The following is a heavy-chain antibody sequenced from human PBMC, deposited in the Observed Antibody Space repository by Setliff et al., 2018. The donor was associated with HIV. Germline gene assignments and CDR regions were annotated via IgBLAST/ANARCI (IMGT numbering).Heavy chain of an antibody. CDR2: IYPGDSDT. V-gene: IGHV5-51*01. J-gene: IGHJ4*02. CDR1: GYSFSTYW. CDR3: ARQMWQQDSKFMYYFDY. Sequence: GESLKISCKGFGYSFSTYWIGWVRQMPGKGLEWMGIIYPGDSDTRYSPSFQGQVTISADKSISTAYLQWSSLKASDTAMYYCARQMWQQDSKFMYYFDYWGQGTLVTVSS. D-gene: IGHD6-13*01.